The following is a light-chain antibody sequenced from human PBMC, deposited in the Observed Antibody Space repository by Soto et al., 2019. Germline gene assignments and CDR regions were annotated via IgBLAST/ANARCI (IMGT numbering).Light chain of an antibody. Sequence: DIQLTQSPSFLSASVGDRVTITCRASQDIANYLAWYQQKPGKAPKFLIYATSTFQSGLPSRFSGSGSGTEFTLTISSLQPEDFATYYCQQVNSYRLTFGGGTKVEIK. CDR3: QQVNSYRLT. J-gene: IGKJ4*01. CDR2: ATS. V-gene: IGKV1-9*01. CDR1: QDIANY.